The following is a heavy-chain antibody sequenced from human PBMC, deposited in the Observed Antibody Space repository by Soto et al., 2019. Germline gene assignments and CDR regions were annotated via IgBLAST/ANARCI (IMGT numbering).Heavy chain of an antibody. J-gene: IGHJ3*02. CDR2: IYFSGST. D-gene: IGHD1-26*01. CDR3: ARDLQGAHDAFDI. Sequence: RSLTCALSCGSLSLYDWSWIRHTPGKGLEWIGYIYFSGSTNYLPSLKRRVTIPLDTSKNQFSLKLSSVTAADTAVYYCARDLQGAHDAFDILGQGTMVTVSS. V-gene: IGHV4-59*01. CDR1: CGSLSLYD.